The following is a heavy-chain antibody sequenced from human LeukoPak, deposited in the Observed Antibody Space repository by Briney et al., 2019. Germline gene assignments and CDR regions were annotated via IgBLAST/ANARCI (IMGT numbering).Heavy chain of an antibody. CDR3: AKEKIQATFYFDS. CDR1: GXTFSSYG. J-gene: IGHJ4*02. V-gene: IGHV3-30*18. CDR2: MSYDGSYE. D-gene: IGHD2/OR15-2a*01. Sequence: PGRSLRLSCAASGXTFSSYGMHWVRQAPGKGLEWVAVMSYDGSYEYYADSVKGRFTISRDNSKNTLYLQMNSLRAEDTALYYCAKEKIQATFYFDSWGRGTLVTVSS.